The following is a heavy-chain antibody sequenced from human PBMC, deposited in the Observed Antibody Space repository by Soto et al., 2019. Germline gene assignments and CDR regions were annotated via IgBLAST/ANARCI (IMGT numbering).Heavy chain of an antibody. CDR3: ASWLKTSGWYVLLEGSFDY. CDR1: GFTFSSYW. CDR2: IKQDGSAK. Sequence: PGGSLRHSCAASGFTFSSYWMTWVRQAPGKGLEWVANIKQDGSAKYYVDSVKGRFTITRDNATNSLYLQMNSLRAEVTAVYYCASWLKTSGWYVLLEGSFDYWGQGTLVTVSS. J-gene: IGHJ4*02. V-gene: IGHV3-7*01. D-gene: IGHD6-19*01.